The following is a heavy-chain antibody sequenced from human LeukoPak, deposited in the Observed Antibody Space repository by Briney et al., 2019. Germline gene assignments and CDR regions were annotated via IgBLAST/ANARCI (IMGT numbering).Heavy chain of an antibody. V-gene: IGHV4-39*07. CDR3: ARAPEYGLYYFDY. CDR1: GGSISSSSYY. D-gene: IGHD1-14*01. Sequence: SETLSLTCTVSGGSISSSSYYWGWIRQPPGKGLEWIGSIYYSGSTYYNPSLKSRVSISVDTSKNQFSLKLTSVTAADTAVYYCARAPEYGLYYFDYWGQGTLVTVSS. J-gene: IGHJ4*02. CDR2: IYYSGST.